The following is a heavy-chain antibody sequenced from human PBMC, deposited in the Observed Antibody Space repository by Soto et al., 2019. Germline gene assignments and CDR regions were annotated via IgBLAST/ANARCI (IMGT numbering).Heavy chain of an antibody. CDR2: IIPIFGTA. CDR1: GGTFSSYA. D-gene: IGHD3-10*01. J-gene: IGHJ6*02. V-gene: IGHV1-69*06. Sequence: SVRVSCKASGGTFSSYAISWVRQAPGQGLEWMGGIIPIFGTANYAQKFQGRVTITADKSTSTAYMELSSLRSEDTAVYYCATSGALLWFGELLPPYYYYGMDVWGQGTTVTVSS. CDR3: ATSGALLWFGELLPPYYYYGMDV.